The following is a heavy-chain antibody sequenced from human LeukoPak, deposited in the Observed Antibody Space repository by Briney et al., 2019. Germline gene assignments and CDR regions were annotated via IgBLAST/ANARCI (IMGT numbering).Heavy chain of an antibody. V-gene: IGHV3-7*03. CDR1: GFTFSSYC. Sequence: GGSLRLSCAASGFTFSSYCMSWVRQAPGKGLEWVSNIKQDGSEKYYADSVNGRFTISRDNAKNSLYLQMNSLRAEDTAVYYCARVRSWGVAAFDIWGQGKMVTVSS. CDR3: ARVRSWGVAAFDI. D-gene: IGHD3-16*01. CDR2: IKQDGSEK. J-gene: IGHJ3*02.